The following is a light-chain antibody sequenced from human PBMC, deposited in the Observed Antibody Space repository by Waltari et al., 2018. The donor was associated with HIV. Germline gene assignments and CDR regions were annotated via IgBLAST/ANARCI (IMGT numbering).Light chain of an antibody. V-gene: IGLV2-14*01. CDR3: SSYTSSSTPVV. CDR2: EVS. Sequence: QSALTQPASVSGSPGQSITISCTGTSRDVGGYNYFSWYQQPPGKAPKLMIYEVSNRPSGVSNRFSGSKSGNTASLTISGLQAEDEADYYCSSYTSSSTPVVFGGGTKLTVL. J-gene: IGLJ2*01. CDR1: SRDVGGYNY.